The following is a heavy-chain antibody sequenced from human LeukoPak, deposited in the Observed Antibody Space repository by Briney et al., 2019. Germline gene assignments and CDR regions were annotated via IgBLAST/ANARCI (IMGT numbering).Heavy chain of an antibody. Sequence: SETLSLTCTVSGGSISNKYWSWIRQPPGKGLEWIGYIYYSGSTNYNPSLKSRVTISVDTSKNQFSLNLSSVTAADTAVYYCARDRPEYPLWFDPWGQGTLVTVSS. CDR3: ARDRPEYPLWFDP. D-gene: IGHD1-14*01. J-gene: IGHJ5*02. CDR2: IYYSGST. CDR1: GGSISNKY. V-gene: IGHV4-59*12.